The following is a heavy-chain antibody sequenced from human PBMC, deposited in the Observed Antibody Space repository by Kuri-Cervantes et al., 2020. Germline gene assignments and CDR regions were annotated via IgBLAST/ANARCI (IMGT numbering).Heavy chain of an antibody. J-gene: IGHJ6*02. CDR1: GFTVSSYY. V-gene: IGHV3-53*05. CDR2: IYSGGST. D-gene: IGHD3-10*01. Sequence: GESLKISCVASGFTVSSYYMSWVRQAPGKGLEWVSVIYSGGSTNHADSVKGRFTISRDNSKNTLYLQMNSLRAEDTAVYYCARDYYGSETYYTPYYYGMVVWGQGTTVTVSS. CDR3: ARDYYGSETYYTPYYYGMVV.